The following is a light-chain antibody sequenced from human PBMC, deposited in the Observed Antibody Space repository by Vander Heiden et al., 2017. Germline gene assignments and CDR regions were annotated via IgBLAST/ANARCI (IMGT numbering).Light chain of an antibody. V-gene: IGLV7-46*01. CDR1: PGAVTSGHY. CDR3: FVYYGVARV. CDR2: ETS. Sequence: QAVVTQEPSLTVSPGGTVTLTCGSSPGAVTSGHYPYWFQQKPGQAPTPLISETSNRYSLTPARFSGSLPGGKAALTLSGAQPEDEADYYCFVYYGVARVFGGGTKLTVL. J-gene: IGLJ2*01.